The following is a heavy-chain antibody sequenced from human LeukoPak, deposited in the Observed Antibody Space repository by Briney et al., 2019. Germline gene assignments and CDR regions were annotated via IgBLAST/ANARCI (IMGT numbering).Heavy chain of an antibody. D-gene: IGHD3-16*01. V-gene: IGHV1-2*02. CDR2: INPNSGGT. CDR1: GYIFTVYT. CDR3: AREGVGALSGVTESDMDV. J-gene: IGHJ6*02. Sequence: ASVKVSCKASGYIFTVYTIHWVRQAPGQGLEWMGWINPNSGGTNYAQKFQGRLTVTRDTSISTAHMELSGLTSDDTAVYYCAREGVGALSGVTESDMDVWGQGTTVAVSS.